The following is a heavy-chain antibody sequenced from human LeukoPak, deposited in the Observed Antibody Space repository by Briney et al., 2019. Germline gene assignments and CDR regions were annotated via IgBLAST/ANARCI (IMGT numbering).Heavy chain of an antibody. V-gene: IGHV3-30*02. CDR1: GFTFSSYG. CDR3: AKDSCSSTSCLLFYYYMDV. CDR2: IRYDGSNK. D-gene: IGHD2-2*01. Sequence: PGGSLRLSCAASGFTFSSYGMHWVRQAPGKGLEWVAFIRYDGSNKYYADSVKGRFTISRDNSKNTLYLQMNSLRAEDTAVYYCAKDSCSSTSCLLFYYYMDVWGKGTTVTVSS. J-gene: IGHJ6*03.